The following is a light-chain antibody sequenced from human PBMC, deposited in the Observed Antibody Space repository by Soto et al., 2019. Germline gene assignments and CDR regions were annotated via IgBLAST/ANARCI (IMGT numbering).Light chain of an antibody. Sequence: DIQMTQSPSSVSASVGDTINITCRASHDIQNWLAWYQQNPGKAPKVLIYAASNLESVFSPWFSGSGAGTEFSLTSSSLPTEDCATYFCHQASSFPYTFGPGTKVDIK. CDR2: AAS. CDR1: HDIQNW. V-gene: IGKV1-12*01. J-gene: IGKJ3*01. CDR3: HQASSFPYT.